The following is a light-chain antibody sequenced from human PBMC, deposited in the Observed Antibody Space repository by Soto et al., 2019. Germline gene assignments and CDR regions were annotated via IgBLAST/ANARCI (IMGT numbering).Light chain of an antibody. CDR2: AAS. V-gene: IGKV1-8*01. J-gene: IGKJ2*01. Sequence: AIRMTQSPSSFSASTGDRVTITCRARQGISSYLAWYQQKPGKAPKILIYAASTLQNGVPSRFSGSGSGTDFTLTISCLQSEDFATYYCQQYYSYHYTCGQGTKLEIK. CDR1: QGISSY. CDR3: QQYYSYHYT.